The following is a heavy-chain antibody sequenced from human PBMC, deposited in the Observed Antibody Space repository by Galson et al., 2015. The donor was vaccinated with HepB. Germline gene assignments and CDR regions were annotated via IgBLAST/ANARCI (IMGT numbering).Heavy chain of an antibody. V-gene: IGHV1-3*01. D-gene: IGHD5-18*01. Sequence: SVKVSCKASGYTFTSYAMHWVRQAPGQRLEWMGWINAGNGNTKYSQKFQGRVTITRDTSASTAYMELSSLRSEDTAVYYCARASWIQLWLPDYMDVWGKGTTVTVSS. CDR3: ARASWIQLWLPDYMDV. CDR2: INAGNGNT. CDR1: GYTFTSYA. J-gene: IGHJ6*03.